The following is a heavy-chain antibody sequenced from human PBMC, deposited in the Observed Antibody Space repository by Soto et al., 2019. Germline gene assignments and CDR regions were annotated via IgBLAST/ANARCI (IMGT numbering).Heavy chain of an antibody. CDR2: IYGSDDK. Sequence: QITLEESGPTLVKPTQTLTLTCTFSGFSLSSSGVSVGWIRQPPGKALEWLALIYGSDDKRYSPSLRRRLSITKDTYKNQVVLTMTNMDPVDTATYSCAHRRPLDILVGPAAWGYFDYWGQGTLVTVSS. D-gene: IGHD2-2*01. CDR1: GFSLSSSGVS. J-gene: IGHJ4*03. V-gene: IGHV2-5*01. CDR3: AHRRPLDILVGPAAWGYFDY.